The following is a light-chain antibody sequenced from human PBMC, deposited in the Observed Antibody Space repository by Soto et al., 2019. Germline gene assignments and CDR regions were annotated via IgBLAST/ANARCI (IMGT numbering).Light chain of an antibody. CDR1: QSISNH. Sequence: DIQMTQSPSSLSASVEDRVIITCRASQSISNHLNWYQQKPGKAPNLLIYTASTLQGGVPSRFSGSGSGTDFTLTISSLQPEDFATYYCQQSYSTPITFGQGTRLE. CDR3: QQSYSTPIT. V-gene: IGKV1-39*01. CDR2: TAS. J-gene: IGKJ5*01.